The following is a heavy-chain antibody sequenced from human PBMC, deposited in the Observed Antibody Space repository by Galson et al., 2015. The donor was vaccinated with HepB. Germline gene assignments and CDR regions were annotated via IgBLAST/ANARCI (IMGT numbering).Heavy chain of an antibody. CDR1: GFTFSSYA. J-gene: IGHJ4*02. CDR2: ISGRGSST. D-gene: IGHD5-18*01. V-gene: IGHV3-23*01. CDR3: ATFMDTSLDVDY. Sequence: SLRLSCAASGFTFSSYAMTWVRQAPGKGLEWVSAISGRGSSTYYADSVKGRFTISRDNSKDTLCLQMNSLRAEDTAVYYCATFMDTSLDVDYWGQGTLSPSPQ.